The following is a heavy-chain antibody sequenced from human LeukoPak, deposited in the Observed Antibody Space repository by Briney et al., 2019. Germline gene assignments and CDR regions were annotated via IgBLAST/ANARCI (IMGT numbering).Heavy chain of an antibody. Sequence: SGTLSLTCTVSGGSISSYYWSWIRQPPGKGLEWIGYIYYSGSTNYNPSLKSRVTISVDTSKNQFSLKLSSVTAADTAVYYCARMGSGWYQFFDYWGPGNPGHRLL. J-gene: IGHJ4*02. D-gene: IGHD6-19*01. CDR3: ARMGSGWYQFFDY. CDR2: IYYSGST. CDR1: GGSISSYY. V-gene: IGHV4-59*01.